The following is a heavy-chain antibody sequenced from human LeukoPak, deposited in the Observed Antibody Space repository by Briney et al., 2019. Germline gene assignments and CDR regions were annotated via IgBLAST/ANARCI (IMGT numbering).Heavy chain of an antibody. J-gene: IGHJ4*02. CDR3: AREVRDILSGYYKDY. CDR2: ISSSSSYI. Sequence: GGSLRLFCAASGFTFSSYSMNWAPQAPGKGLEWVSSISSSSSYIYYADAVKGRFTISRDNAKNSLYLQMDSLRAEDAAVYYCAREVRDILSGYYKDYWGQGTLVSVSS. D-gene: IGHD3-9*01. CDR1: GFTFSSYS. V-gene: IGHV3-21*01.